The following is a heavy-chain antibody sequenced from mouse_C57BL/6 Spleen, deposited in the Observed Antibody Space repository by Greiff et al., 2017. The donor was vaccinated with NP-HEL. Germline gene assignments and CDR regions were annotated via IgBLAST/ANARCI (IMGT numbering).Heavy chain of an antibody. V-gene: IGHV1-61*01. CDR2: IYPSDSET. CDR1: GYTFTSYW. Sequence: QVQLQQPGAELVRPGSSVKLSCKASGYTFTSYWMDWVKQRPGQGLEWIGNIYPSDSETHYNQKFKDKATLTVDKSSSTAYMQLSSLTSEDSAVYYCAYYGSSYVGYFDVWGTGTTVTVSS. J-gene: IGHJ1*03. CDR3: AYYGSSYVGYFDV. D-gene: IGHD1-1*01.